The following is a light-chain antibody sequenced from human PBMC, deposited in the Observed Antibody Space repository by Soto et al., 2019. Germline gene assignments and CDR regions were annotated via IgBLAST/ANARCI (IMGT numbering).Light chain of an antibody. CDR2: EGS. J-gene: IGLJ3*02. V-gene: IGLV2-23*01. CDR1: SSDVGYYNL. Sequence: QSALTQAASVSGSPGQSITISCTGTSSDVGYYNLVSWYQQHPGKAPKLMIYEGSKRPSGVSNRFSGSKSGNTASLTISGLQAEDEADYYCCSYAGRTTWVFGGGTKLTVL. CDR3: CSYAGRTTWV.